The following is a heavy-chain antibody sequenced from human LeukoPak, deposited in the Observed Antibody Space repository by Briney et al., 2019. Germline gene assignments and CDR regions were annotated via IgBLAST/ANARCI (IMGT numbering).Heavy chain of an antibody. CDR2: ISDRWT. Sequence: PGGSLRLSCAASEFTLSTYAMNWVRQAPGKGLEWVSTISDRWTNYADSVKGRFTISRDNSKNTLYLQMNSLRAEDTAVYYCARVSDYSNYFDYWGQGTLVTVSS. V-gene: IGHV3-23*01. CDR3: ARVSDYSNYFDY. CDR1: EFTLSTYA. D-gene: IGHD4-11*01. J-gene: IGHJ4*02.